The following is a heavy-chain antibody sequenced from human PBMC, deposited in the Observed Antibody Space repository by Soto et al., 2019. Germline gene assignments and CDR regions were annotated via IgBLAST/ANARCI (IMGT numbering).Heavy chain of an antibody. Sequence: GGSLRLSCTASGFTFGDYAMSWVRQAPGKGLEWVGFIRSKAYGGTTEYAAPVKGRFTISRDDSKSIAYLQMNSLKTEDTAVYYCTRDLGRYFDWLLYFDYWGQGTLVTVSS. CDR1: GFTFGDYA. CDR3: TRDLGRYFDWLLYFDY. CDR2: IRSKAYGGTT. D-gene: IGHD3-9*01. V-gene: IGHV3-49*04. J-gene: IGHJ4*02.